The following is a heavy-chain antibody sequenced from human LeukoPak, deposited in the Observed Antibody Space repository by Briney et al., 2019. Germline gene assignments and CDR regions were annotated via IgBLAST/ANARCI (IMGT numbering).Heavy chain of an antibody. J-gene: IGHJ3*02. Sequence: GGSLRLPCAASGFTFSGYWMHWVRQAPGKGLVWVSRINSDGSSTSYADSVKGRFTISRDNAKNTLYLQMNSLRAEDTAVYYCARDPTYYDVLTGYSFGAFDIWGQGTMVTVSS. V-gene: IGHV3-74*01. CDR1: GFTFSGYW. CDR3: ARDPTYYDVLTGYSFGAFDI. CDR2: INSDGSST. D-gene: IGHD3-9*01.